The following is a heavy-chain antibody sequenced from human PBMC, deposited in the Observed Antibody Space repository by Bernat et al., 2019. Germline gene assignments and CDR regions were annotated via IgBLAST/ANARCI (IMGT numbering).Heavy chain of an antibody. V-gene: IGHV3-30*04. J-gene: IGHJ6*02. Sequence: VQLVESGGGVVQPGRSLRLSCVASGFTFSDYSLHWVRQAPGKGLEWVAVVSYDGRNKYYADSVQARFIISRDDSENTLYLQMDSLKSEDTAVYYCVRDGAALYYYHGMDVWGRETTVTVSS. CDR2: VSYDGRNK. CDR3: VRDGAALYYYHGMDV. CDR1: GFTFSDYS. D-gene: IGHD6-25*01.